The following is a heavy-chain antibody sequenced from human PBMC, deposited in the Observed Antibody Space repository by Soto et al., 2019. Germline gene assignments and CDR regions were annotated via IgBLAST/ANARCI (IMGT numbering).Heavy chain of an antibody. V-gene: IGHV3-74*01. Sequence: PGGSLRLSCAASGFTFTTYWMHWVRQAPGKELVWVSRINTDGSSTSYADSVKGRFTISRDNAKKTLYLQMNSLRAEDTAVYYCARDGGWIDYWAQGTLVTVSS. CDR3: ARDGGWIDY. D-gene: IGHD6-19*01. CDR2: INTDGSST. J-gene: IGHJ4*02. CDR1: GFTFTTYW.